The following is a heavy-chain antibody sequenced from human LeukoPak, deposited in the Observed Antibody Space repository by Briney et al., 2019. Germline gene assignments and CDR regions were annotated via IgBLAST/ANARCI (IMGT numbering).Heavy chain of an antibody. CDR2: ISSSGYTI. Sequence: GGSLRLSCAASGFTFSIYEMNWVRQAPGKGLEWVSYISSSGYTIYYADSVKGRFTISRDNAKNSLYLQMNSLRVEDTAVYFCARDLWGSYSTGSYLDYWGQGALVTVSS. J-gene: IGHJ4*02. V-gene: IGHV3-48*03. CDR3: ARDLWGSYSTGSYLDY. D-gene: IGHD6-19*01. CDR1: GFTFSIYE.